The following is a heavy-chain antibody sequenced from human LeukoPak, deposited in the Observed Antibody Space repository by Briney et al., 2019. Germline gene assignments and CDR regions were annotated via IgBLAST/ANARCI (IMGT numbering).Heavy chain of an antibody. D-gene: IGHD5-18*01. CDR3: ASSSFYRYGYSDFDY. J-gene: IGHJ4*02. CDR2: IIPIFGTA. CDR1: GGTFSSYA. V-gene: IGHV1-69*01. Sequence: GASVKVSCKASGGTFSSYAISWVRQAPGQGLEWMGGIIPIFGTANYAQKFQGRVTITADESTSTAYMELSSLRSEDTAVYYCASSSFYRYGYSDFDYWGQGTLVTVSS.